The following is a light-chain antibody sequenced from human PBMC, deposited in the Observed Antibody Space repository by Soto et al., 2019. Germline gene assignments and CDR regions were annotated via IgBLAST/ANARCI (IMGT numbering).Light chain of an antibody. CDR2: GAS. J-gene: IGKJ3*01. Sequence: EIVLTQSPGTLSLSPGERATLSCRASQGVSSTSLAWYQQKPGQAPRLLIYGASSRATGIPDRFSGSGSGTDFPLTISRLEPEYFAVYYCQQYGSSPFTFGPGTKVDIK. V-gene: IGKV3-20*01. CDR3: QQYGSSPFT. CDR1: QGVSSTS.